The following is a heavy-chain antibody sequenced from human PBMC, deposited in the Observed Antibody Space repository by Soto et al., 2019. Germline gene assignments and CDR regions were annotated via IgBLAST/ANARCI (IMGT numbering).Heavy chain of an antibody. CDR3: VRETQIVRVVVPTSGSPGAXDL. V-gene: IGHV3-30-3*01. D-gene: IGHD2-15*01. CDR2: VSHDGAIK. J-gene: IGHJ3*01. CDR1: GFTFDNFA. Sequence: PGGSLRLSCTPSGFTFDNFAMHWVRQAPGKGLEWVAVVSHDGAIKHYAESVRGRLTISRDNSRYTLSLQMNSLRPEDTAVYYCVRETQIVRVVVPTSGSPGAXDLWGQGTVVTXSX.